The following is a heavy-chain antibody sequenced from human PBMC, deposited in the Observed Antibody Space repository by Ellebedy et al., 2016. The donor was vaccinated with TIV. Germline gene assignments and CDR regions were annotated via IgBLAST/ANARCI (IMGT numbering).Heavy chain of an antibody. J-gene: IGHJ5*02. CDR3: ARGRGYYDSSGFQNWFDP. CDR1: GGTFSSYA. CDR2: IIPIFGTA. Sequence: AASVKVSCKASGGTFSSYAISWVRQAPGQGLEWMGGIIPIFGTANYAQKFQGRVTITADESTSTAYMELSSLRSEDTAVYYCARGRGYYDSSGFQNWFDPWGQGTLVTVSS. V-gene: IGHV1-69*13. D-gene: IGHD3-22*01.